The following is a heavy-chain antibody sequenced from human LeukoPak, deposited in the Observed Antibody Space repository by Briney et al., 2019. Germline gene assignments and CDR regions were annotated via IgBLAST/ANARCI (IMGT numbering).Heavy chain of an antibody. CDR1: GGSFSGYY. V-gene: IGHV4-34*01. CDR3: ARLEGANWVPLDV. CDR2: INHSGST. J-gene: IGHJ6*04. Sequence: SETLSLTCAVYGGSFSGYYWSWIRQPPGKGLEWIGEINHSGSTNYNPSLKSRVTISVDTSKNQFSLKLSSVTAADTAVYYCARLEGANWVPLDVWGKGTTVTVSS. D-gene: IGHD7-27*01.